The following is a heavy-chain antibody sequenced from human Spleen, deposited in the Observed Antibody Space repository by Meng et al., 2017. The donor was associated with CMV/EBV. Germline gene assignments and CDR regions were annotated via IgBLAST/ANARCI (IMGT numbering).Heavy chain of an antibody. D-gene: IGHD1-26*01. CDR3: AKDRTYSGSPRAFDY. CDR2: IIHTGNT. V-gene: IGHV4-34*12. CDR1: GGSFSGYY. Sequence: GSLRLSCAVYGGSFSGYYWSWVRQSPGKGLEWIGEIIHTGNTNYGPTLKSRVTISVDTSKNQFSLTVTSMTAADTAVYYCAKDRTYSGSPRAFDYWGQGTLVTVSS. J-gene: IGHJ4*02.